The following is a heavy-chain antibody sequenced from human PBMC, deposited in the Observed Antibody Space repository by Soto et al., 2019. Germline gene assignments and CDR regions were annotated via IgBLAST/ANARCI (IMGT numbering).Heavy chain of an antibody. Sequence: SETLSLTCTVSGGSISSYYWSWIRQPPGKGLEWIGYIYYSGTTNYNPSLKSRVAISVDTSKNQFSLNLRSVTAADAAIYYCARGYNGGWYLNDYWGQGTLVTVSS. J-gene: IGHJ4*02. D-gene: IGHD6-19*01. CDR1: GGSISSYY. CDR2: IYYSGTT. V-gene: IGHV4-59*01. CDR3: ARGYNGGWYLNDY.